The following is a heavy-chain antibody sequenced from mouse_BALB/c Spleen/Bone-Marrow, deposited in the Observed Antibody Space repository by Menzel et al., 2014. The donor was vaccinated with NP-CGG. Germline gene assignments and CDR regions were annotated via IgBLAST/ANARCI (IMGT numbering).Heavy chain of an antibody. CDR1: GYSFXGYS. D-gene: IGHD1-1*01. CDR3: TRVTTDWYFDV. CDR2: INPYNGDT. V-gene: IGHV1-20*02. Sequence: EVQLQQSGPELVKPGASVKISCKASGYSFXGYSMNWVMQRHGKSLEWIGRINPYNGDTFYNQKFKGKATLTVDKSSSTAHMELRSLASEDSAVYYCTRVTTDWYFDVWGAGTTVTVSS. J-gene: IGHJ1*01.